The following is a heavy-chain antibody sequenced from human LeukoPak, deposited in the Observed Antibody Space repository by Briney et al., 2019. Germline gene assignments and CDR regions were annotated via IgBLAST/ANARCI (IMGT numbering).Heavy chain of an antibody. CDR1: GGSISSNSYY. CDR3: ARQGSGNYLSPVNY. D-gene: IGHD1-26*01. CDR2: IYYSGST. Sequence: SETLSLTCTVSGGSISSNSYYWGWIRQPPGKGLEWIGTIYYSGSTYYNPSLKSRVTISVDTSKNQFSLKLSSVTAADTAVYYCARQGSGNYLSPVNYWGQGTLVTVSS. J-gene: IGHJ4*02. V-gene: IGHV4-39*01.